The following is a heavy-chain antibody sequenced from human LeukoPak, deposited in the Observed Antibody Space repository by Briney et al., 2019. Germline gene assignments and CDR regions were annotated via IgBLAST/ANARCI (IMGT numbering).Heavy chain of an antibody. CDR1: GGSISSGGYY. J-gene: IGHJ6*03. Sequence: PSETLSLTCTVSGGSISSGGYYWSWIRQPPGKGLEWIGYIYHSGSTYYNPSLKSRVTISVDRSKNQFSLKLSSVTAADTAVYYCARDTLGRQYYYMDVWGKGTTVTVSS. CDR3: ARDTLGRQYYYMDV. D-gene: IGHD7-27*01. V-gene: IGHV4-30-2*01. CDR2: IYHSGST.